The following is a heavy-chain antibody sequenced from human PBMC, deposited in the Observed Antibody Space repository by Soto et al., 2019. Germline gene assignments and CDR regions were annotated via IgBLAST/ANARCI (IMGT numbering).Heavy chain of an antibody. V-gene: IGHV3-30-3*01. CDR1: GFTFSSYA. CDR3: ARGGPYSYGPNRPFAY. D-gene: IGHD5-18*01. Sequence: GGSLRLSCAASGFTFSSYAMHWVRQAPGKGLEWVAVISYDGSNKYYADSVKGRFTISRDNSKNTLYLQMNSLRAEDTAVYYCARGGPYSYGPNRPFAYWVQGTLVTVSS. CDR2: ISYDGSNK. J-gene: IGHJ4*02.